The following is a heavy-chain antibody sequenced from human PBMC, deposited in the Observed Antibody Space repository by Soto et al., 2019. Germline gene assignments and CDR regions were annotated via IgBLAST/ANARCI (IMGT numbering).Heavy chain of an antibody. CDR1: GGSISSGGYS. V-gene: IGHV4-30-2*01. CDR2: IYHSGST. D-gene: IGHD4-17*01. J-gene: IGHJ6*02. Sequence: SETLSLTCAVSGGSISSGGYSWSWIRQPPGKGLEWIGYIYHSGSTYYNPSLKSRVTISVDRSKNQFSLKLSSVTAADTAVYYCARDRGYGDYPFYYGMDVWGQGTTVTVSS. CDR3: ARDRGYGDYPFYYGMDV.